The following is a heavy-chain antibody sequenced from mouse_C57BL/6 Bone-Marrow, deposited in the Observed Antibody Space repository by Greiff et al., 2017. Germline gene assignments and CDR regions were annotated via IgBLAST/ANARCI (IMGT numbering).Heavy chain of an antibody. CDR3: ARQLRLRRAWFAY. D-gene: IGHD3-2*02. CDR1: GFSLTSYG. J-gene: IGHJ3*01. V-gene: IGHV2-2*01. CDR2: IWSGGST. Sequence: QVQLKQSGPGLVQPSQSLSITCTVSGFSLTSYGVHWVRQSPGKGLEWLGVIWSGGSTDYNAAFISRLSISKDNSKSQVFFKMNSLQADDTAIYYWARQLRLRRAWFAYWGQGTLVTVSA.